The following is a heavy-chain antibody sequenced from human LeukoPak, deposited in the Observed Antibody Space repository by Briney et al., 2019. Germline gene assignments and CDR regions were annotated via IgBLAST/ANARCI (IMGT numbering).Heavy chain of an antibody. D-gene: IGHD2-15*01. Sequence: PGGSLRLSCAASGFTFSSYAMSWVRQAPGKGLEWVSAISGSGGSTYYADSVKGRFTISRDNSKSTLYLQMNSLRAEDTAVYYCARDPPKYCSGGSCYPFDYWGQGTLVTVSS. V-gene: IGHV3-23*01. CDR2: ISGSGGST. CDR3: ARDPPKYCSGGSCYPFDY. J-gene: IGHJ4*02. CDR1: GFTFSSYA.